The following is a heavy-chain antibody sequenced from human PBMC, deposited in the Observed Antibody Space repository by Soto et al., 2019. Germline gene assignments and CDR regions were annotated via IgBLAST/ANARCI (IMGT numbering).Heavy chain of an antibody. V-gene: IGHV3-30*18. D-gene: IGHD1-1*01. CDR1: GFTFSRYG. Sequence: QVQMVESGGGVVQPGRSLRLSCAASGFTFSRYGMHWVRQAPGKGLDWVAVKSYNGGAQYYADAVKGRFTISRDNSRNTLYLQMNSLGPEDTAVYYCANEPLEVSGRKAFTIWGQGTTVTASS. J-gene: IGHJ3*02. CDR3: ANEPLEVSGRKAFTI. CDR2: KSYNGGAQ.